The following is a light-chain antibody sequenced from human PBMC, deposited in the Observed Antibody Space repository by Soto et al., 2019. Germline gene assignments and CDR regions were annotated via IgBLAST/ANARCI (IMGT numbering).Light chain of an antibody. CDR1: QSVSDSS. V-gene: IGKV3-20*01. CDR3: QLSGDSPMYS. Sequence: EIVLTQSPGTLSLSPGERATLSCRASQSVSDSSLAWYHQKPGQAPRLLIYGASRRATGIPDTFSGSGSGTDVTLTISRLEPEDFAVYSCQLSGDSPMYSFGQGNKLEIK. CDR2: GAS. J-gene: IGKJ2*01.